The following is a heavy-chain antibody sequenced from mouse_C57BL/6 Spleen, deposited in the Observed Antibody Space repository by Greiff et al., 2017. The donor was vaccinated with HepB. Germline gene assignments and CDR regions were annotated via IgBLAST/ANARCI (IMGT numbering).Heavy chain of an antibody. Sequence: EVKLMESGGGLVQPGGSLSLSCAASGFTFTDYYMSWVRQPPGKALEWLGFIRNKANGYTTEYSASVKGRFTISRDNSQSILYLQMNALRAEDSATYYCARYGSSYVAMDYWGQGTSVTVSS. CDR1: GFTFTDYY. J-gene: IGHJ4*01. CDR2: IRNKANGYTT. D-gene: IGHD1-1*01. CDR3: ARYGSSYVAMDY. V-gene: IGHV7-3*01.